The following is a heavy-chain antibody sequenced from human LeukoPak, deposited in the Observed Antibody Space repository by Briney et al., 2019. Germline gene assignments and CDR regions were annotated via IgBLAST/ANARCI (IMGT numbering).Heavy chain of an antibody. Sequence: ASVKVSCKASGYTFTDYYMHRVRQAPGQGLEWMGRINPHSGGTDHAQKFQGRVTMTRDTSISTAYMELSRLRSDDTAVYYCARDMDSGPDFFDYRGLGTLVTVSS. CDR2: INPHSGGT. J-gene: IGHJ4*02. CDR1: GYTFTDYY. V-gene: IGHV1-2*06. CDR3: ARDMDSGPDFFDY. D-gene: IGHD1-26*01.